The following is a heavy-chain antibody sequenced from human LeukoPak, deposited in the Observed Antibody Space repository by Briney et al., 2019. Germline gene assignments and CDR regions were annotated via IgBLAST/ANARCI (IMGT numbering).Heavy chain of an antibody. CDR2: INHSGST. D-gene: IGHD3-22*01. Sequence: PSETLSLTCAVYGGSFSGYYWSWIRQPPGKGLEWIGEINHSGSTNYNPSLKSRVTISVDTSKNQFSLKLSSVTAADTAVYYCAPLTSYYYDSSGPLKPGYWGQGTLDTVSS. CDR1: GGSFSGYY. J-gene: IGHJ4*02. CDR3: APLTSYYYDSSGPLKPGY. V-gene: IGHV4-34*01.